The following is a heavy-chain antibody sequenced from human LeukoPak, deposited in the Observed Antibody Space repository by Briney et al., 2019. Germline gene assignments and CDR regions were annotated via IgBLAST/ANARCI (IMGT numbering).Heavy chain of an antibody. CDR3: ARAVRLVGSNPLLGPFEYYFDY. J-gene: IGHJ4*02. V-gene: IGHV1-8*03. Sequence: ASVKVSCKTSGYTFSSYDINWVRQATGQGLEWMGWMNPNSYNTDYALNFQGRVTFTRNTSINTAYMEVRSLRHEDTAMYYCARAVRLVGSNPLLGPFEYYFDYWGQGTLVTVSS. CDR2: MNPNSYNT. CDR1: GYTFSSYD. D-gene: IGHD1-26*01.